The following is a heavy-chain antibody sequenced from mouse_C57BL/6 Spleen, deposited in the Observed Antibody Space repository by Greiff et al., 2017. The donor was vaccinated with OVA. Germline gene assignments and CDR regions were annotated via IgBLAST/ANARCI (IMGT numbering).Heavy chain of an antibody. Sequence: EVKVVDSGGGLVQPGGSLSLSCAASGFTFTDYYMSWVRQPPGKALEWLGFIRNKANGYTTEYSASVKGRFTISRDNSQSILYLQMNALRAEDSATYYCARPYYYGSSYLDYWGQGTSVTVSS. J-gene: IGHJ4*01. D-gene: IGHD1-1*01. CDR2: IRNKANGYTT. CDR1: GFTFTDYY. CDR3: ARPYYYGSSYLDY. V-gene: IGHV7-3*01.